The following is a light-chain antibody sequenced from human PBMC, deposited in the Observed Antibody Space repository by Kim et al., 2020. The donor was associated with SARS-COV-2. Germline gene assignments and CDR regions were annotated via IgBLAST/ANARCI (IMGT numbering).Light chain of an antibody. J-gene: IGLJ3*02. Sequence: PGQTAKITWGGNRIGTKSVHWYQQRPGQAPVVVIYSDRERPSGIPERFSGSNSGSTATLTLSGVEAGDEADYYCQVWDSNSDHVVFGGGTKLTVL. CDR1: RIGTKS. CDR2: SDR. V-gene: IGLV3-21*04. CDR3: QVWDSNSDHVV.